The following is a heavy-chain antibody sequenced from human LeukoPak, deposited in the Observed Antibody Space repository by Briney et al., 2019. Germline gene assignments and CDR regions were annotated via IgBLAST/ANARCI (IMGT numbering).Heavy chain of an antibody. CDR3: ARTRGYSITGEFDP. J-gene: IGHJ5*02. CDR1: GYSFTSYW. Sequence: GESLKISSKGSGYSFTSYWIGWVRQMPGKGLEWMGISYPGDSDTRYSPSFQGEVTISDDKSTSTAYLQWSSLKASDTAMYYCARTRGYSITGEFDPWGEGTLVTVSS. CDR2: SYPGDSDT. D-gene: IGHD5-18*01. V-gene: IGHV5-51*01.